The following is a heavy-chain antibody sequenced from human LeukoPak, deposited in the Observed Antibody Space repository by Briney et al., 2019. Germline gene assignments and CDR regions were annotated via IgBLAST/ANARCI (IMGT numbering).Heavy chain of an antibody. J-gene: IGHJ4*02. CDR3: ARARNVGGGRFYFDP. CDR2: VYGSGSA. CDR1: GASISSYH. V-gene: IGHV4-59*01. Sequence: SETLSLTCTVSGASISSYHWSWMRQPPGKGLEWIGDVYGSGSADHNPSLKSRVTISVDTSKKHFSLKLTSVTAADTAVYFCARARNVGGGRFYFDPWGQGILVTVSS. D-gene: IGHD3-10*02.